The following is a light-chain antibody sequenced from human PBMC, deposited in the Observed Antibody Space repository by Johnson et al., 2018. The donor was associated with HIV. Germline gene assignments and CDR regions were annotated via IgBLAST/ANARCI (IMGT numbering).Light chain of an antibody. V-gene: IGLV1-51*02. CDR2: END. CDR1: SSNIGNHY. J-gene: IGLJ1*01. Sequence: QSALTQPPSVSAAPGQKVTISCSGSSSNIGNHYVSWYQHLPGTAPKLLIYENDKRPSGIPDRFSGSKSGTSATLGITGLQTGDEADYYFGTWDTSLSAGVFGTGTRVTVL. CDR3: GTWDTSLSAGV.